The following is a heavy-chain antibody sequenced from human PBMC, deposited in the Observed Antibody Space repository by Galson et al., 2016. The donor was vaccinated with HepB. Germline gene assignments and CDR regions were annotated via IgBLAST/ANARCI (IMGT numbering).Heavy chain of an antibody. Sequence: SVKVSCKASGYSFSNYDINWVRQATGQGLQWMGWMQPNSGDTGFAQKFQGRVTMTRNTTIRIAYLELSILRSEDSAVYYCARAYCSSTSGYYFGMEVWGQGTTVTVSS. CDR2: MQPNSGDT. D-gene: IGHD2-2*01. CDR1: GYSFSNYD. CDR3: ARAYCSSTSGYYFGMEV. V-gene: IGHV1-8*01. J-gene: IGHJ6*02.